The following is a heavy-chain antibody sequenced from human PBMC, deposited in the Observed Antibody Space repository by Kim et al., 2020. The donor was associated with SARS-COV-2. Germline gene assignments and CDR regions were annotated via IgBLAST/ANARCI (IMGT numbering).Heavy chain of an antibody. CDR1: GYSFTSYW. CDR2: IDPSDSYT. V-gene: IGHV5-10-1*01. CDR3: ARLGNTEQTGLYYFDY. Sequence: GESLKISCKGSGYSFTSYWISWVRQMPGKGLEWMGRIDPSDSYTNYSPSFQGHVTISADKSISTAYLQWSSLKASDTAMYYCARLGNTEQTGLYYFDYWGQGTLVTVSS. J-gene: IGHJ4*02. D-gene: IGHD7-27*01.